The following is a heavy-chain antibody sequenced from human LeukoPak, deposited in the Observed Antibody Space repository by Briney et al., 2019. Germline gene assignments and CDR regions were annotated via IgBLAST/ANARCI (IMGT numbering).Heavy chain of an antibody. CDR1: GGSFSGYY. D-gene: IGHD2-15*01. Sequence: PSETLSLTCAVYGGSFSGYYWSWIRQPPGKGLEWIGEINHSGSTNYNPSLKSRVTISVDTSKNQFSLKLSSVTAADTAVYYCARRRRYCSGGSCYSMYSYYYYMDVWGKGTTVTVSS. CDR2: INHSGST. J-gene: IGHJ6*03. CDR3: ARRRRYCSGGSCYSMYSYYYYMDV. V-gene: IGHV4-34*01.